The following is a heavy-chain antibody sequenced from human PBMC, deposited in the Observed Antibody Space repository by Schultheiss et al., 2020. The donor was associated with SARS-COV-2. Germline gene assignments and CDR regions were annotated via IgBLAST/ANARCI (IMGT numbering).Heavy chain of an antibody. V-gene: IGHV4-61*08. D-gene: IGHD2-15*01. CDR3: ARDSRVAGTSYYYYGMDV. CDR2: IYYSGST. CDR1: GGSISSGGYY. Sequence: SETLSLTCTVSGGSISSGGYYWSWIRQHPGKGLEWIGYIYYSGSTNYNPSLKSRVTMSVDTSKNQFSLKLSSVTAADTAVYYCARDSRVAGTSYYYYGMDVWGQGTTVTVSS. J-gene: IGHJ6*02.